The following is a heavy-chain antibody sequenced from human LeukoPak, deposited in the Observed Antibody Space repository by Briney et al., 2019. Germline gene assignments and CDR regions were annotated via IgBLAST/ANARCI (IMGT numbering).Heavy chain of an antibody. CDR2: INHSGST. V-gene: IGHV4-34*01. J-gene: IGHJ2*01. Sequence: SGTLSLTCAVYGGSFSGYYWSWIRQPPGKGLEWIGEINHSGSTNYNPSLKSRVTISVDTSKSQFSLKLSSVTAADTAVYYCARRPGSGWYGRYFDLWGRGTLVTVSS. CDR3: ARRPGSGWYGRYFDL. D-gene: IGHD6-19*01. CDR1: GGSFSGYY.